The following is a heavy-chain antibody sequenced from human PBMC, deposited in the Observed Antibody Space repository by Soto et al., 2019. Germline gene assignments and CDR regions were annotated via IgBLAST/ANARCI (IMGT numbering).Heavy chain of an antibody. V-gene: IGHV3-23*01. Sequence: DVQLLESGGGLVQPGGSLTLSCAASRFRFSDFAMSWVRQAPGKGLEWVSSIGGLGSDTYYADPVKGRFTISRDNSKSTLYLQMDGLRDEDTAVYYCAKEAVPYNGKWDWFDSWGQGTLVIVS. CDR3: AKEAVPYNGKWDWFDS. J-gene: IGHJ5*01. D-gene: IGHD1-20*01. CDR2: IGGLGSDT. CDR1: RFRFSDFA.